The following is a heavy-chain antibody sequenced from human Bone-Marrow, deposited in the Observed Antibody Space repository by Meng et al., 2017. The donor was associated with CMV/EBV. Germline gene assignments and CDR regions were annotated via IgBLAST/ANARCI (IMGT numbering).Heavy chain of an antibody. J-gene: IGHJ4*02. CDR3: ARDENLLELDY. CDR1: GFNFSSYS. Sequence: SCAASGFNFSSYSMNWVRQAPGKGLEWVSSISSSSSYIYYADSVKGRFTISRDNAKNSLYLQMNSLRAEDTAVYYCARDENLLELDYWGQGTLVTVSS. CDR2: ISSSSSYI. V-gene: IGHV3-21*01. D-gene: IGHD1-1*01.